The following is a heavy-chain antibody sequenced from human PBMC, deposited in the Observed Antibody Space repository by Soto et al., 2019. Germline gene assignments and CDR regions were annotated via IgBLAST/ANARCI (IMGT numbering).Heavy chain of an antibody. Sequence: ASETLSLTCTVSGGSISSVDYYWSWIRQPPGKGLEWIGYIYYSGSTYYNPSLKSRVTISVDTSKNQFSLKLSSVTAADTAVYYCARVGGFGATTIDYWGQGTLVTVSS. CDR1: GGSISSVDYY. D-gene: IGHD3-10*01. J-gene: IGHJ4*02. CDR2: IYYSGST. CDR3: ARVGGFGATTIDY. V-gene: IGHV4-30-4*01.